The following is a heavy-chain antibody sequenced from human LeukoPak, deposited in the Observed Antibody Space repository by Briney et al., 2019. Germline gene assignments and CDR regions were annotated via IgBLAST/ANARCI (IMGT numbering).Heavy chain of an antibody. D-gene: IGHD3-22*01. CDR3: AKDAMYAGSGYVFT. CDR2: ISWNSGSV. J-gene: IGHJ4*02. CDR1: GFTFDHYP. V-gene: IGHV3-9*01. Sequence: SLTLSCAASGFTFDHYPMQGARQARGEGVEGGSGISWNSGSVGYADYVPGRFTISRDNAKNSLYLQMNSLRAEDTALYYCAKDAMYAGSGYVFTWGKGPLVTVSS.